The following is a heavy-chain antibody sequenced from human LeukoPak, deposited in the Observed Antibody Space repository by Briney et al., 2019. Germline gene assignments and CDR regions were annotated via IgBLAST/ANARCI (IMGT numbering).Heavy chain of an antibody. V-gene: IGHV1-46*03. J-gene: IGHJ4*02. CDR3: ARASDSSGYYAPQHYFDY. Sequence: ASVKVSCKASGYTFTSYYMHWVRQAPGQGLEWMGIINPSGGSTSYAQKFQGRVTMTRDTSTSTVYMELSSLRSKDTAVYYCARASDSSGYYAPQHYFDYWGQGTLVTVSS. CDR1: GYTFTSYY. CDR2: INPSGGST. D-gene: IGHD3-22*01.